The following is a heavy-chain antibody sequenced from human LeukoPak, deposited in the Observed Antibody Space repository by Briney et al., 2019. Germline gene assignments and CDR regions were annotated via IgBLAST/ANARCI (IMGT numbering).Heavy chain of an antibody. V-gene: IGHV4-59*08. J-gene: IGHJ4*02. Sequence: ASETLSLTCTVSGGSISPYYWSWIRQPPGKGLEWIGYIYYSGSGSTNNNPSLKSRVTISVDTSKNQFSLNLSSVTAADTAVYYCARHAVYAGSGWSFDYWGQGTLITVSS. CDR1: GGSISPYY. D-gene: IGHD6-19*01. CDR3: ARHAVYAGSGWSFDY. CDR2: IYYSGSGST.